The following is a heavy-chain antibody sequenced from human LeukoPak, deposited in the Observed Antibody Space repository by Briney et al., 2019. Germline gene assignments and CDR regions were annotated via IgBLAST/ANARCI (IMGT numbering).Heavy chain of an antibody. Sequence: SETLSLTCTVSGGSIRSSYYYWSWIRQPPGKGLEWIGYIYYSGSTNYNPSLKSRVTISVDTSKNQFSLKLSSVTAADTAVYYCVSRYCSSTSCYHLDAFDIWGQGTMVTVSS. J-gene: IGHJ3*02. CDR1: GGSIRSSYYY. CDR3: VSRYCSSTSCYHLDAFDI. D-gene: IGHD2-2*01. V-gene: IGHV4-61*01. CDR2: IYYSGST.